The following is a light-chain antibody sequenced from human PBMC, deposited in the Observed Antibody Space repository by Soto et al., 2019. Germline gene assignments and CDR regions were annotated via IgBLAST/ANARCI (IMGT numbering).Light chain of an antibody. Sequence: DIVMTQSPLSLPVTPGEPASISCRSSQSLLHSNGYNYLDWYLQKPGQSPQLLIYLGSNRASGVPDRFSGRRSGTQFTMKISRVEAEDVGVYYCLQTLQTPINFGQGTRLDIK. V-gene: IGKV2-28*01. CDR3: LQTLQTPIN. CDR2: LGS. J-gene: IGKJ5*01. CDR1: QSLLHSNGYNY.